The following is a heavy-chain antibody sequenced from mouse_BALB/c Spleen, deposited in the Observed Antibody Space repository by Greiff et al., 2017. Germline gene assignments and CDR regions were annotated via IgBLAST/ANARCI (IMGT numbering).Heavy chain of an antibody. CDR1: GYSITSDYA. D-gene: IGHD2-4*01. V-gene: IGHV3-2*02. J-gene: IGHJ3*01. CDR3: ATPSYDYDVGFAY. CDR2: ISYSGST. Sequence: EVHLVESGPGLVKPSQSLSLTCTVTGYSITSDYAWNWIRQFPGNKLEWMGYISYSGSTSYNPSLKSRISITRDTSKNQFFLQLNSVTTEDTATYYCATPSYDYDVGFAYWGQGTLVTVSA.